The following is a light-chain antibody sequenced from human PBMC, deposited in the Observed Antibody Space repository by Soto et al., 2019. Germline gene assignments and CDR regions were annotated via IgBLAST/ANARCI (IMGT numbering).Light chain of an antibody. CDR1: SSGVGAYDY. CDR3: SSFAGSNNFPYV. Sequence: QSVLTQPPSASGSPGQSGSIACTWRSSGVGAYDYVSWYQQHPGKAPKLMIYEINKRPSGVPVRFSGSKSGNTASLTVSGLQAEDEADYYCSSFAGSNNFPYVFGTGTKVTVL. CDR2: EIN. J-gene: IGLJ1*01. V-gene: IGLV2-8*01.